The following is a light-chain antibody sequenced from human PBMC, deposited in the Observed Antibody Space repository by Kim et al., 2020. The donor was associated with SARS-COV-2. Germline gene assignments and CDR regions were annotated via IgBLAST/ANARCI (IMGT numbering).Light chain of an antibody. V-gene: IGLV1-44*01. Sequence: ELTQPPSASGTPGQRVTISCSGSSSNIGSNTVNWYQQLPGTAPKLLIYSNNQRPSGVPDRFSGSKSGTSASLAISGLQSEDEADYYCAAWDDSLNGVFGGGTKLTVL. CDR2: SNN. J-gene: IGLJ2*01. CDR3: AAWDDSLNGV. CDR1: SSNIGSNT.